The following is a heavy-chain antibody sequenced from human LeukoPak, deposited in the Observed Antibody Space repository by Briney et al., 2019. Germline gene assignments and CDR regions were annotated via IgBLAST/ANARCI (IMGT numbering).Heavy chain of an antibody. Sequence: ASVKVSCKASGYTFTGYYTHWVRQAPGQGHEWMGWINPNSGGTNYAQKFQGRVTMTRDTSISTAYMELSRLRSDDTAVYYCAREGGRYCSSTSCYLYYWGQGTLVTVSS. CDR1: GYTFTGYY. J-gene: IGHJ4*02. CDR2: INPNSGGT. CDR3: AREGGRYCSSTSCYLYY. V-gene: IGHV1-2*02. D-gene: IGHD2-2*01.